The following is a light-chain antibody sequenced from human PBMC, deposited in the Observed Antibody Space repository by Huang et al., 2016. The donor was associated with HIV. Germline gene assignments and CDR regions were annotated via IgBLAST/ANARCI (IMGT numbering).Light chain of an antibody. Sequence: IQMTQSPSSLSASVGDRVTLTCRAIQDISSALNWYPQEPVKAPKLLLYAASRWQTGVSSRFSGSGSGTEYSLTISSLQPEDFATYYCQQYYASLDTFGQGTKLEIK. CDR2: AAS. V-gene: IGKV1-NL1*01. CDR1: QDISSA. J-gene: IGKJ2*01. CDR3: QQYYASLDT.